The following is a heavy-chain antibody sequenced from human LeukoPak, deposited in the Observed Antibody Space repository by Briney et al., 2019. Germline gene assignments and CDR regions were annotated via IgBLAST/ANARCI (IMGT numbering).Heavy chain of an antibody. CDR3: ARESPLDY. V-gene: IGHV3-30*03. CDR2: ISYDGSNK. CDR1: GFSVSSNY. Sequence: GGSLRLSCAASGFSVSSNYMSWVRQAPGKGLEWVAVISYDGSNKYYADSVKGRFTISRDKSKDTLYLQMNSLRAEDTAVYYCARESPLDYWGQGTPVTVSS. J-gene: IGHJ4*02.